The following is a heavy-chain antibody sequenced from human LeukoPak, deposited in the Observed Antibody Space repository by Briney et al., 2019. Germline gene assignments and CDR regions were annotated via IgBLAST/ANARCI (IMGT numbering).Heavy chain of an antibody. Sequence: SETLSLTCTVSGGSINSSTSYWGWIRQPPGKGLEWIGYIYHSGDTKYNPSLKSRVTISVDTSKNQFSLRLRSVTAADTAVYYCAREGYSGHDFIYWGQGTLVTVSS. CDR3: AREGYSGHDFIY. CDR2: IYHSGDT. CDR1: GGSINSSTSY. D-gene: IGHD5-12*01. V-gene: IGHV4-61*01. J-gene: IGHJ4*02.